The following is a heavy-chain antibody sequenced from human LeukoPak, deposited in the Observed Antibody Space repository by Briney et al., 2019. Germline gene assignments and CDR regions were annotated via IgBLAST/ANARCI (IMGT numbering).Heavy chain of an antibody. Sequence: GGSLRLSCAASGLSFCDYDMHWVRQTPGKGLEGVSLINGDGDTSYYADSVRGRFTISRDNRKNSVYLQLNTLTTEATAFYSCHTVPSGWSHYEDHWGQGTLVTVNS. D-gene: IGHD6-19*01. CDR1: GLSFCDYD. J-gene: IGHJ4*02. CDR3: HTVPSGWSHYEDH. V-gene: IGHV3-43*02. CDR2: INGDGDTS.